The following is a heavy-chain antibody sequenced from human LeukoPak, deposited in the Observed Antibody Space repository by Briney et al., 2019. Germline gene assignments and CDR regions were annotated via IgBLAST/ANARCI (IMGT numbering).Heavy chain of an antibody. V-gene: IGHV1-8*02. D-gene: IGHD6-13*01. J-gene: IGHJ4*02. CDR1: RGTFNNSA. CDR2: MNPNSGNT. CDR3: ARGQGRSWYTY. Sequence: ASVKVSCKTSRGTFNNSAIRWVRQATGQGLEWMGWMNPNSGNTGYAQKFQGRVTMTRNTAISTAYMELSSLRSEDTAVYYCARGQGRSWYTYWGQGTLVTVSS.